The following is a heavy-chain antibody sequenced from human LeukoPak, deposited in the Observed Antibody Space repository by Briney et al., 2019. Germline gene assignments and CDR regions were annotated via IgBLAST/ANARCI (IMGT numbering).Heavy chain of an antibody. CDR2: ISSSSSYI. CDR3: AREVGVADY. CDR1: GFTFSSYS. Sequence: GGSLRLSCAASGFTFSSYSMNWVRQAPGKGLEWVSSISSSSSYIYYADSVKGRFTISRDNSKNTLYVQMNSLRADDTAVYYCAREVGVADYWGQGTLVTVSS. J-gene: IGHJ4*02. D-gene: IGHD1-26*01. V-gene: IGHV3-21*04.